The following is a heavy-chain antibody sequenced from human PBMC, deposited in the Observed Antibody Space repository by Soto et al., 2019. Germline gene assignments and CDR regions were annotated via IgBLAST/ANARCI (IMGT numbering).Heavy chain of an antibody. CDR1: GFTFSDYA. J-gene: IGHJ4*02. Sequence: GGSLRLSCAASGFTFSDYAMTWARQAPGKGLEWVSSLLRSGSTTYYADSVKGRFTISSDKSANSLYLQMDSLRAEDTAVYYCAKDAVSGDGIWLLDSWGQGTVVTVSS. D-gene: IGHD4-17*01. CDR3: AKDAVSGDGIWLLDS. V-gene: IGHV3-23*01. CDR2: LLRSGSTT.